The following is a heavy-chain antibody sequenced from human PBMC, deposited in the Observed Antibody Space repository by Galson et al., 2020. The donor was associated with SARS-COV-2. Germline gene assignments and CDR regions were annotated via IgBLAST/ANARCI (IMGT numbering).Heavy chain of an antibody. CDR2: IFSNGDT. CDR1: GDSISTYY. V-gene: IGHV4-59*08. J-gene: IGHJ4*02. CDR3: ASGPTLLKYYFPY. D-gene: IGHD2-15*01. Sequence: SETLSLTCTVSGDSISTYYWSWIRQPPGKGPECIGYIFSNGDTNYHPSLKSRVTISVDTSKNQFSLKLTSVTAADTAVYYCASGPTLLKYYFPYWGQGILVTVSS.